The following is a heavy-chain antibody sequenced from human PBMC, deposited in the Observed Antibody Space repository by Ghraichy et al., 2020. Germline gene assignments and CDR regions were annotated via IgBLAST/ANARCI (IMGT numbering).Heavy chain of an antibody. V-gene: IGHV4-59*01. CDR1: GGSISSYY. Sequence: SETLSLTCTVSGGSISSYYWSWIRQPPGKGLEWIGYIYYSGSTNYNPSLKSRVTISVDTSKNQFSLKLSSVTAADTAVYYCAREASNYYGSGSFLLWGQGTLVTVSS. J-gene: IGHJ4*02. CDR2: IYYSGST. D-gene: IGHD3-10*01. CDR3: AREASNYYGSGSFLL.